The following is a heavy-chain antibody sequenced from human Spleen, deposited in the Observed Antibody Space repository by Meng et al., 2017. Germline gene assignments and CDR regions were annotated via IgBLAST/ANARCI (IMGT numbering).Heavy chain of an antibody. CDR2: IKEDGSKK. J-gene: IGHJ3*02. V-gene: IGHV3-7*03. CDR1: GFTLSSYW. CDR3: ARPYDHAFDI. Sequence: GGSLRLSCTASGFTLSSYWMIWVRQAPGKGLEWVANIKEDGSKKYYMDSVKGRFTISRDNAKNSLYLQMNSLRAEDTALYYCARPYDHAFDIWGQGTMVTVSS. D-gene: IGHD1-1*01.